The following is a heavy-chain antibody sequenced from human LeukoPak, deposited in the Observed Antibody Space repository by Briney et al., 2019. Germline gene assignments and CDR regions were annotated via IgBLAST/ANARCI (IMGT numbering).Heavy chain of an antibody. Sequence: ERLSLTCIVSAGSLATYYWTWIRPPDGRGLGWIGYIYYSGGTNYNPCLKSGVTISLDPSKDQSSLNLASVTAATWAVYSWGRAILSGYPDSWGQGTLVIVFS. V-gene: IGHV4-59*01. D-gene: IGHD3-3*01. CDR2: IYYSGGT. CDR3: GRAILSGYPDS. J-gene: IGHJ4*02. CDR1: AGSLATYY.